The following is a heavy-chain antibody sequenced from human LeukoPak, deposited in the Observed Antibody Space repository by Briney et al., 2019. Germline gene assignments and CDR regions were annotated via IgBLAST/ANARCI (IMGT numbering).Heavy chain of an antibody. Sequence: AASVKVSCKASGYTFTSYDISWVRQAPGQGLEWMGWISAYNGNTNYAQKLQGRVTMTTDTSTSTAYMELRSLRSDDTAVYYCAREREYCSSTSCYKVGGDYRGQGTLVTVSS. J-gene: IGHJ4*02. D-gene: IGHD2-2*02. CDR1: GYTFTSYD. CDR2: ISAYNGNT. CDR3: AREREYCSSTSCYKVGGDY. V-gene: IGHV1-18*01.